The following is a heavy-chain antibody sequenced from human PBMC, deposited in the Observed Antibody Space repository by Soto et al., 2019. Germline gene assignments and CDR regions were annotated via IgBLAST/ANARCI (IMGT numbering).Heavy chain of an antibody. D-gene: IGHD1-26*01. Sequence: ASVKVSCKASGYTFISYYVHWVRQAPGQGLEWMGIINPSDGSSTYAQKFQGRVTMTRDTSSSTFYMEVNSLRVEDTAVYYCTRAALKGELLDYWGQGTQVTVSS. CDR2: INPSDGSS. CDR3: TRAALKGELLDY. CDR1: GYTFISYY. V-gene: IGHV1-46*01. J-gene: IGHJ4*02.